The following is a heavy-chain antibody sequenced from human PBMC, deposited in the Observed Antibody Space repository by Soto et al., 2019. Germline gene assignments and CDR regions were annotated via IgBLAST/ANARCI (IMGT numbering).Heavy chain of an antibody. V-gene: IGHV3-53*01. J-gene: IGHJ6*02. CDR1: GFNVSDNF. Sequence: EVQLVESGGGLIQPGGSLRLSCAASGFNVSDNFMNWVRQAPGKGLEWVSVIYSGGSRYYADSVRGRFTISRDKSKNTLYVHMNSLRAEDTAVYYCAREKYGMDVWGQGTTVTVSS. CDR3: AREKYGMDV. CDR2: IYSGGSR.